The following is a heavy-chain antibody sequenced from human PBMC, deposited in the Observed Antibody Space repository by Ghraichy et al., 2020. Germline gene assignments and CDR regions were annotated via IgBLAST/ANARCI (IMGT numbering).Heavy chain of an antibody. CDR1: GFTFSDYY. D-gene: IGHD1-26*01. CDR3: ASPRDGNSGSLYGMDV. Sequence: GGSLRLSCAASGFTFSDYYMSWIRQAPGKGLEWVSYISSSGSTIYYADSVKGRFTISRDNAKNSLYLQMNSLRAEDTAVYYCASPRDGNSGSLYGMDVWGQGTTVTVSS. J-gene: IGHJ6*02. CDR2: ISSSGSTI. V-gene: IGHV3-11*01.